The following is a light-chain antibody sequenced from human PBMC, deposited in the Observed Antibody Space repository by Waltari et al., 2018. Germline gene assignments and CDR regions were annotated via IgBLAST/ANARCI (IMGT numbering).Light chain of an antibody. J-gene: IGLJ3*02. CDR2: DVS. CDR1: SSDVGGYNY. Sequence: QSVLTQPASVSGSPGQSITISCTGTSSDVGGYNYVSWYQQHPGKAPKLMIYDVSNRPLWFSNRFSVAKSGNTASLTISWLHVEYEAYYYRSSYTSSSTPVFGGGTKLTVL. CDR3: SSYTSSSTPV. V-gene: IGLV2-14*03.